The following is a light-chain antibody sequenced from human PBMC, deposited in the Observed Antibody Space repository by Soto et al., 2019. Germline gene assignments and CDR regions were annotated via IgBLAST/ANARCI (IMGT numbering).Light chain of an antibody. V-gene: IGKV3-11*01. CDR1: QSIGLA. Sequence: EIVLTQSPATLSLSPGERATLSCRASQSIGLAIAWYQHKPGQAPRLLIFDASQRATGIPDRFRGSGSGTDFTLSISRLEPEDFAVHYCQKRTDRPPWTFGQGTKVDIK. CDR3: QKRTDRPPWT. CDR2: DAS. J-gene: IGKJ1*01.